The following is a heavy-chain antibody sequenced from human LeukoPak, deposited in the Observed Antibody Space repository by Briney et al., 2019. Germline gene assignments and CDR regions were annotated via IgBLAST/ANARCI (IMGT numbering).Heavy chain of an antibody. D-gene: IGHD6-19*01. J-gene: IGHJ4*02. CDR2: ISGNGGGT. CDR3: AKTKTGYSSGRYPGWPVDC. V-gene: IGHV3-23*01. CDR1: GFTFNSYA. Sequence: GGSLRLSCGASGFTFNSYAVSWVRQAPGKGLEWVSAISGNGGGTYYADSVKGRFTISRDNSKNTVYLQMNSLSTEDTAVYYCAKTKTGYSSGRYPGWPVDCWGQGTLVTVSS.